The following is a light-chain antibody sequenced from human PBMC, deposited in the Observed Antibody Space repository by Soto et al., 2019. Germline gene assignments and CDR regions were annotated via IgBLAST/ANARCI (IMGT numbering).Light chain of an antibody. CDR3: LSFDSSLSVV. Sequence: QPVLTQPPSVSGAPGQGVTISCTGSSSNIGAGYDVHWYQQLPGRAPKLLIYGNTNRPSGVPDRFSGSKSGTSASLAITGLQAEDEADYYCLSFDSSLSVVFGGGTKLTVL. V-gene: IGLV1-40*01. CDR1: SSNIGAGYD. CDR2: GNT. J-gene: IGLJ2*01.